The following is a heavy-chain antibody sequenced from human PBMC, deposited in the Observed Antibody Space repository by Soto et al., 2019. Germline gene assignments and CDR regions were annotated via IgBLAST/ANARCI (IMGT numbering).Heavy chain of an antibody. V-gene: IGHV1-2*02. CDR2: INPNSGGT. CDR3: ARVDYSNYRYYYYGMDV. Sequence: GASVKVSCKASGYTFTGYYMHWVRQAPGQGLEWMGWINPNSGGTNYAQKFQGRVTMTRDTSISTVYMELSRLRSDDTAVYYCARVDYSNYRYYYYGMDVWGQGTTVTVSS. J-gene: IGHJ6*02. CDR1: GYTFTGYY. D-gene: IGHD4-4*01.